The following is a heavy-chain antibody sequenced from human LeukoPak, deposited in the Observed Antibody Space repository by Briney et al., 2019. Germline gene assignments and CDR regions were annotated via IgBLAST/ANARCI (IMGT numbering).Heavy chain of an antibody. D-gene: IGHD3-22*01. V-gene: IGHV1-69*04. CDR1: GGTFSSYA. CDR3: ARVRPYDSSGYDY. CDR2: IIPILGIA. Sequence: SVKVSCKASGGTFSSYAISWVRQAPGQGLEWMGRIIPILGIANYAQKFQGRVTITADKSTSTAYMELSSLRSEDTAVYYCARVRPYDSSGYDYWGQGTLVTVSS. J-gene: IGHJ4*02.